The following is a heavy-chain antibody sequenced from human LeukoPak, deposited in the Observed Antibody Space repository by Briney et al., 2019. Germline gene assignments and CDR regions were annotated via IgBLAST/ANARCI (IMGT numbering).Heavy chain of an antibody. J-gene: IGHJ5*02. CDR3: ARLLDYYGSGDENWFDL. CDR2: IIPILGIA. V-gene: IGHV1-69*04. D-gene: IGHD3-10*01. CDR1: GGTFSSYA. Sequence: SVKVSCKASGGTFSSYAISWVRQAPGQGLEWMGRIIPILGIANYAQKFQGRVTITADKSTSTAYMELSSLRSEDTAVYYCARLLDYYGSGDENWFDLWGQGTLVTVSS.